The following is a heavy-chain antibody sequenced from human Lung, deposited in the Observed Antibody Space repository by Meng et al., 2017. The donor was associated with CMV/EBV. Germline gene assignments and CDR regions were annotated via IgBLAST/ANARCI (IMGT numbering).Heavy chain of an antibody. CDR1: GGTFRSYG. CDR2: IIPILGTA. CDR3: ARGDSSWYRLDY. V-gene: IGHV1-69*05. Sequence: KTSGGTFRSYGSSWMRQAPGQGLEWMGGIIPILGTANYAQKFQGRVTITTDESTSTAYMELSSLSSEDTAVYYCARGDSSWYRLDYWGQGTLVTVSS. D-gene: IGHD6-13*01. J-gene: IGHJ4*02.